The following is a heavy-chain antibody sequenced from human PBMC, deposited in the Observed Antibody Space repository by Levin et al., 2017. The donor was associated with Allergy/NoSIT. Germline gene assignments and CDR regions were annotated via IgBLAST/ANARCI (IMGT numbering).Heavy chain of an antibody. CDR2: IYYSGST. CDR3: AAYRDQLLSLDY. Sequence: SETLSLTCTVSGGSISSGGYYWSWIRQHPGKGLEWIGYIYYSGSTYYNPSLKSRVTISVDTSKNQFSLKLSSVTAADTAVYYCAAYRDQLLSLDYWGQGTLVTVSS. J-gene: IGHJ4*02. CDR1: GGSISSGGYY. V-gene: IGHV4-31*03. D-gene: IGHD2-2*01.